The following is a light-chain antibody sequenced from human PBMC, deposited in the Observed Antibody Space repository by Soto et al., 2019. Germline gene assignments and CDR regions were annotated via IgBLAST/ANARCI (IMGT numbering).Light chain of an antibody. J-gene: IGKJ1*01. CDR2: GAS. Sequence: DIQMTQSPSTLSASVGDRVTITGRASQSISSWLAWYQQKPGKAPKLLIYGASSLQSGVPSRFSGSGSGTEFTVNIKRLEPDAFATYYCQQYDSSPWTFSQGIEVEIK. V-gene: IGKV1-5*01. CDR1: QSISSW. CDR3: QQYDSSPWT.